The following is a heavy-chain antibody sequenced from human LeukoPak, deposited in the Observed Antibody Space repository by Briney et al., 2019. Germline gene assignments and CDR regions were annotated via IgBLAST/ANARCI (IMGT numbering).Heavy chain of an antibody. CDR1: GFTFNSYS. D-gene: IGHD4-17*01. J-gene: IGHJ3*01. V-gene: IGHV3-48*01. CDR2: ISSSRSII. Sequence: GGSLRLSCAASGFTFNSYSMNWVRRAPGKGRDGVSYISSSRSIIYYADSVKGRFTISRDNAKNSLYLQMNSLRAEDTAVYYCARDGTTVTTSGALDAFDLWGQGTMVTVSS. CDR3: ARDGTTVTTSGALDAFDL.